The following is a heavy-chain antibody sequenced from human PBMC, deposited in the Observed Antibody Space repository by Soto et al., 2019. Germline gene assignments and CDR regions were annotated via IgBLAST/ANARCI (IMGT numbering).Heavy chain of an antibody. CDR2: INTVNGNT. Sequence: ASVKVSCKASGYTFTSYSVHWVRQAPGQRLEWMGWINTVNGNTDYSQRFQGRVTITRDTSASTAYMELSSLTSEETAVYYCVRGHDYYFDYWRQGTLVTVSS. CDR3: VRGHDYYFDY. D-gene: IGHD1-1*01. J-gene: IGHJ4*02. V-gene: IGHV1-3*04. CDR1: GYTFTSYS.